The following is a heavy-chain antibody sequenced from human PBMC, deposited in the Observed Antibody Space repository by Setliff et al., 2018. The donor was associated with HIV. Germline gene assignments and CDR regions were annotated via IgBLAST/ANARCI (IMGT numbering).Heavy chain of an antibody. D-gene: IGHD7-27*01. Sequence: LSLTCTVSGGSISGYYWSWVRLVPGKGLEWVSGISGNGGRAYCADSVKGRCSISRDNAKNSLYLEMNNLRGEDTAVYYCARHWGNSFDIWGQGTLVTVSS. V-gene: IGHV3-11*04. CDR3: ARHWGNSFDI. J-gene: IGHJ3*02. CDR1: GGSISGYY. CDR2: ISGNGGRA.